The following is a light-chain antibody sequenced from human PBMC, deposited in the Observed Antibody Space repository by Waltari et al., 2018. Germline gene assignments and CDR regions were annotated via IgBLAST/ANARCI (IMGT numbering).Light chain of an antibody. CDR1: QSVGNN. V-gene: IGKV3-15*01. CDR3: HQYNHWPTFT. Sequence: EIEMTQSPATLSVSPGERVTLSCRASQSVGNNLAWYQQIPGQAPRLLIYGASTRATDISDRFSGSGSGTDFTLTISALQSEDLAVYYCHQYNHWPTFTFGQGTKLQIE. CDR2: GAS. J-gene: IGKJ2*01.